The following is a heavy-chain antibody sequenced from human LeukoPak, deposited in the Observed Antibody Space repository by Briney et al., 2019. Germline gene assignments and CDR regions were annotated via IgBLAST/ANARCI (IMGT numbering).Heavy chain of an antibody. D-gene: IGHD3-10*01. CDR1: GYTFTSYY. CDR2: INPSGGST. Sequence: ASEKVSCKASGYTFTSYYMHWVRQAPGQGLEWMGIINPSGGSTSYAQKFQGRVTMTRDTSTSTVYMELSSLRSEDTAVYYCARERGGVDAFDIWGQGTMVTVSS. CDR3: ARERGGVDAFDI. J-gene: IGHJ3*02. V-gene: IGHV1-46*01.